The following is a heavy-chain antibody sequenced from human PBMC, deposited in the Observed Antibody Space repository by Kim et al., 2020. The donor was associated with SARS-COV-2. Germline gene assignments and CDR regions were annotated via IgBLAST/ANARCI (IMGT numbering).Heavy chain of an antibody. CDR1: GGTFSSYA. V-gene: IGHV1-69*13. CDR2: IIPIFGTA. Sequence: SVKVSCKASGGTFSSYAISWVRQAPGQGLEWMGGIIPIFGTANYAQKFQGRVTITADESTSTAYMELSSLRSEDTAVYYCARGAVRGVIIARFDYWGQGTLVTVSS. D-gene: IGHD3-10*01. CDR3: ARGAVRGVIIARFDY. J-gene: IGHJ4*02.